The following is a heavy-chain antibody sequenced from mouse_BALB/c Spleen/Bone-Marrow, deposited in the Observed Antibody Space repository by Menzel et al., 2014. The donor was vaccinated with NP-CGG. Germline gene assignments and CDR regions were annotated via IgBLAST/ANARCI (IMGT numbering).Heavy chain of an antibody. Sequence: SGANSGHRAASLMLSCAGTGFNIKDTYMHWVKQRPEQGLEWIGRIDPANGNTKYDPKFQGKATITADTSSNTAYLQLSSLTSEDTAVYYCATMITDWYFYV. J-gene: IGHJ1*01. D-gene: IGHD2-4*01. CDR1: GFNIKDTY. V-gene: IGHV14-3*02. CDR3: ATMITDWYFYV. CDR2: IDPANGNT.